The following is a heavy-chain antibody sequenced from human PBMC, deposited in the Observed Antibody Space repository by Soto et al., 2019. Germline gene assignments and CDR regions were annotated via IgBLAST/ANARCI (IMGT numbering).Heavy chain of an antibody. CDR3: ARHEYFDWFEGNWFDP. Sequence: PSETLSLTCTVSGGSISSSSYYWGWIRQPPGKGLEWIGSIYYSGSTYYNTSLKNRVTISVDTSKNQFSLKLSSVTAADTAVYYCARHEYFDWFEGNWFDPWGQGTLVTVSS. CDR1: GGSISSSSYY. CDR2: IYYSGST. J-gene: IGHJ5*02. D-gene: IGHD3-9*01. V-gene: IGHV4-39*01.